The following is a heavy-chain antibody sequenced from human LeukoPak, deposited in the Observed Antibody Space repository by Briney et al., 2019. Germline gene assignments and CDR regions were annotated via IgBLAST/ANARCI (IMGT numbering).Heavy chain of an antibody. J-gene: IGHJ1*01. Sequence: GGSLRLSCAASGFTYDDYAMHWARQAPGKGLEWVSLISWDGGSTYYADSVKGRFTISRDNSKNSLYLQMNSLRAEDTALYYCAKGPDYGDYTEDEYFQHWGQGTLVTVSS. V-gene: IGHV3-43D*03. CDR2: ISWDGGST. CDR3: AKGPDYGDYTEDEYFQH. CDR1: GFTYDDYA. D-gene: IGHD4-17*01.